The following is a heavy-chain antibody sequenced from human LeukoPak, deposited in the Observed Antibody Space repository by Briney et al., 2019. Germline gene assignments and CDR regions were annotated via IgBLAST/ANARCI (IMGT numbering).Heavy chain of an antibody. CDR2: ISSSSSYI. CDR3: ARDRGGEGYSGYDCWD. J-gene: IGHJ4*02. D-gene: IGHD5-12*01. CDR1: GFTFSSYS. Sequence: GGSLRLSCAASGFTFSSYSMNWVRQAPGKGLEWVSSISSSSSYIYYADSVKGRFTISRDNAKNSLYLQMNSLRAEDTAVYYCARDRGGEGYSGYDCWDWGQGTLVTVSS. V-gene: IGHV3-21*01.